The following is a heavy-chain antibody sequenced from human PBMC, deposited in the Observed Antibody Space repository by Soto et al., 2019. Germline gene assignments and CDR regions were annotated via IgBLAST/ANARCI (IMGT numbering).Heavy chain of an antibody. Sequence: ASVKVSCKASGYTFTSYGISCVRQAPGQGLEWMGWISAYNGNTNYAQKLQGRVTMTTDTSTSTAYMELRSLRSDDTAVYYCARGLYCSGGSCWNWFDPWGQGTLVTVSS. CDR2: ISAYNGNT. J-gene: IGHJ5*02. V-gene: IGHV1-18*01. CDR1: GYTFTSYG. D-gene: IGHD2-15*01. CDR3: ARGLYCSGGSCWNWFDP.